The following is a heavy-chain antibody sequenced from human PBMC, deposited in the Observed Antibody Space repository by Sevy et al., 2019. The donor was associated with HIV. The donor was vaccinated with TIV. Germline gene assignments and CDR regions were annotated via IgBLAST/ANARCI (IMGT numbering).Heavy chain of an antibody. CDR2: IYYSGST. J-gene: IGHJ5*02. CDR3: ARRTTVTTLYNWFDP. CDR1: GGSISSSSYY. V-gene: IGHV4-39*01. Sequence: SETLSLTCTVSGGSISSSSYYWGWIRQPPGKGLEWIGSIYYSGSTYHNPSLKSRVTISVDTSKNQFSLKLSSVTAADTAVYYCARRTTVTTLYNWFDPWGQGTLVTVSS. D-gene: IGHD4-17*01.